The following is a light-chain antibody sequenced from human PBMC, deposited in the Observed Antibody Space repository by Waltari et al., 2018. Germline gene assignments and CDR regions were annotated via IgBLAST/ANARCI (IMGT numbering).Light chain of an antibody. J-gene: IGKJ1*01. CDR3: QESYSIPPWT. CDR2: AAS. CDR1: QSVGSY. Sequence: DIQTTQSSSSLSASVGDTVTITCRTSQSVGSYLNWYQQRPGQAPTLLTYAASVLMSGVPSRFRASGSGTHFTLTINSLQPEDFATYFCQESYSIPPWTFGQGTKVEI. V-gene: IGKV1-39*01.